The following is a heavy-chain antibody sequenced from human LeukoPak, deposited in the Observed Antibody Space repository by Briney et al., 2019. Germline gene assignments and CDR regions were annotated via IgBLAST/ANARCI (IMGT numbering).Heavy chain of an antibody. Sequence: GESLRISCKGSGYIFSNYWISWVRQMPGKGLEWMGRIDPIDSYTNYSPSFQGHVTMSVDKSTSTAYLQWSSPKASDTAMYYCARQTTVTTQSDHWGQGTLVIVSS. CDR3: ARQTTVTTQSDH. V-gene: IGHV5-10-1*01. D-gene: IGHD4-17*01. J-gene: IGHJ4*02. CDR2: IDPIDSYT. CDR1: GYIFSNYW.